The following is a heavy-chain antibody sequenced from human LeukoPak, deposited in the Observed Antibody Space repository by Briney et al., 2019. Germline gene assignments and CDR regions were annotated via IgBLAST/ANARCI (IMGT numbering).Heavy chain of an antibody. J-gene: IGHJ5*02. CDR1: GGSISSGGYS. CDR2: IYHSGST. V-gene: IGHV4-30-2*01. Sequence: MPSGTLSLTCAVSGGSISSGGYSWSWIRQPPGKGLEWIGYIYHSGSTYYNPSLKSRVTISVDRSKNQFSLKLSSVTAADTAVYYCARQVVVSPQGWFDPWGQGTLVTVSS. CDR3: ARQVVVSPQGWFDP. D-gene: IGHD3-22*01.